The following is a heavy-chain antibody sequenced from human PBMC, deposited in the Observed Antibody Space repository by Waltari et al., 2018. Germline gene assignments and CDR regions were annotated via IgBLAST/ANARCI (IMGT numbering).Heavy chain of an antibody. J-gene: IGHJ4*02. D-gene: IGHD2-15*01. V-gene: IGHV1-69*15. CDR1: GGTFRSYA. CDR2: IIPIFGTA. Sequence: QVQLVQSGAEVKKPGSSVKVACKASGGTFRSYAISWGRQAPGQGLEWMGRIIPIFGTANYAQKCQGRVTITADQSTSTAYMELSSLRSEDTAVYSCAVSYCSGGSCDDYWGQGTLVTVSS. CDR3: AVSYCSGGSCDDY.